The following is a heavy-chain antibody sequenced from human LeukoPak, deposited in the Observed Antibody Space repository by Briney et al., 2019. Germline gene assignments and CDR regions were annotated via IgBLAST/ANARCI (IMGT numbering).Heavy chain of an antibody. V-gene: IGHV3-23*01. CDR1: GFTFSSYA. CDR2: VGGSGGTT. CDR3: AKGHRVYSYGYDYYYGMDV. J-gene: IGHJ6*02. D-gene: IGHD5-18*01. Sequence: GGSLRLSCAGSGFTFSSYAVTWVRQGPGKGLEWVSSVGGSGGTTFHADSVKGRFTISRDNSKNTLYLQMDSLRAEDTAVYYCAKGHRVYSYGYDYYYGMDVWGQGTTVTVSS.